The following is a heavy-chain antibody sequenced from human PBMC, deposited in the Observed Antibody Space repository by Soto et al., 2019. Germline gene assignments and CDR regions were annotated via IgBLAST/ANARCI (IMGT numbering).Heavy chain of an antibody. J-gene: IGHJ6*02. D-gene: IGHD6-13*01. V-gene: IGHV4-4*02. CDR2: IYHTGST. CDR3: ARQLVPPEYYYGMDV. Sequence: QVQLQESGPGLVKPSGTLSLTCAVSGGSISSNNWWSWVRQPPGKGLEWIGEIYHTGSTNYNPSLQSRVTLSVDKSKNQFSLKLSSVTAADTAVYYCARQLVPPEYYYGMDVWGQGTTVTVSS. CDR1: GGSISSNNW.